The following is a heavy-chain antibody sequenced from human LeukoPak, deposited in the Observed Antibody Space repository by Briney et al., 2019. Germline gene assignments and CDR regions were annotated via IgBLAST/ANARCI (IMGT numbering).Heavy chain of an antibody. CDR1: GGSFSGYY. Sequence: SETLSLTCAVYGGSFSGYYWSWIRKPSGKGLEWIGEINHSGSTNYNPSLKSRVTISVDTSKNQFSLKLSSVTAADTAVYYCARGSRYSSGWYPFDYCGQGTLVTVSS. CDR2: INHSGST. D-gene: IGHD6-19*01. V-gene: IGHV4-34*01. CDR3: ARGSRYSSGWYPFDY. J-gene: IGHJ4*02.